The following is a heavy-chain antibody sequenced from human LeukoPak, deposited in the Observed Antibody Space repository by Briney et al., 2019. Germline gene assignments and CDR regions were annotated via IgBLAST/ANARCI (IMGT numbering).Heavy chain of an antibody. CDR2: FDREDGET. Sequence: ASVKVSFKVSTYTLTELSMHWVRQAPGKGLKWMGGFDREDGETIYAQKFQGRVTMTEDTSTDTAYMELSSLRSEDTAVYYCATNHIVVAKYYFDYGGQGTLVTVSS. CDR3: ATNHIVVAKYYFDY. V-gene: IGHV1-24*01. D-gene: IGHD2-21*01. CDR1: TYTLTELS. J-gene: IGHJ4*02.